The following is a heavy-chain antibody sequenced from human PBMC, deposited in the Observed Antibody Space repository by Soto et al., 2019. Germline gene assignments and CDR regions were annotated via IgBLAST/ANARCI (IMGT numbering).Heavy chain of an antibody. CDR3: ASSQKGYNWNYFDH. Sequence: SETLSLTCTVSGGSISGDYYWGWLRQSPGRGPEWIGSVFYTGFTSYNPSLESRVSVSVDTSKNQFSLKVSAVTAADTDLYYCASSQKGYNWNYFDHWGQGALVTVSS. D-gene: IGHD1-20*01. CDR2: VFYTGFT. V-gene: IGHV4-39*01. J-gene: IGHJ4*02. CDR1: GGSISGDYY.